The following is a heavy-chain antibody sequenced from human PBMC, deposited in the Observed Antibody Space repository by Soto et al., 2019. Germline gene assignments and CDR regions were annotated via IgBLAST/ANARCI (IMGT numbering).Heavy chain of an antibody. CDR2: ISAYNGNT. Sequence: QVQLVQSGAEVKKPGASVKVSCKASGDIFTSYGISWVRQAPGQGLEWMGWISAYNGNTNYAQKFQGRVTMTTDTPTSTAYMELRSLRSDDTAVYYCARDQEGITMIVGGPWGPGTLVTVSS. V-gene: IGHV1-18*01. D-gene: IGHD3-22*01. CDR3: ARDQEGITMIVGGP. J-gene: IGHJ5*02. CDR1: GDIFTSYG.